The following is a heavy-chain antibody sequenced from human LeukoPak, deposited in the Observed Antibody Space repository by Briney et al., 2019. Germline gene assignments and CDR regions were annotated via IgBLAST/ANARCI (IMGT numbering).Heavy chain of an antibody. Sequence: AASVKVSCKASGYTFTSYGISWVRQAPGQGLEWMGWISAYNGNTNYAQKLQGRVTMTTDTSTSTAYMELRSLRSDDTAVYYCARFGSYPYYYYYYYMDVWGKGTTVTVSS. V-gene: IGHV1-18*01. D-gene: IGHD1-26*01. J-gene: IGHJ6*03. CDR2: ISAYNGNT. CDR1: GYTFTSYG. CDR3: ARFGSYPYYYYYYYMDV.